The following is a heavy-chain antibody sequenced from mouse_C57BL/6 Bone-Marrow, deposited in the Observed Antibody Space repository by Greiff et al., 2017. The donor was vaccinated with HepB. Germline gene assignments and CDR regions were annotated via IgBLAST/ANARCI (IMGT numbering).Heavy chain of an antibody. CDR2: INPNNGGT. CDR1: GYTFTDYN. D-gene: IGHD2-4*01. Sequence: EVKLQESGPELVKPGASVKMSCKASGYTFTDYNMHWVKQSHGKSLEWIGYINPNNGGTSYNQKFKGKATLTVNKSSSTAYMELRSLTSEDSAVYYCARLYYDYDWYFDVWGTGTTVTVSS. J-gene: IGHJ1*03. V-gene: IGHV1-22*01. CDR3: ARLYYDYDWYFDV.